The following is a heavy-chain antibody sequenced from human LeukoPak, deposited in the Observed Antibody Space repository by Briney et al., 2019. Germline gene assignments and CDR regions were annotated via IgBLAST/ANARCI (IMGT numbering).Heavy chain of an antibody. CDR3: ARGMFDNSGHYYYFYYALDV. D-gene: IGHD3-22*01. Sequence: ASVKVSCKASGYTGTSCYMYWGWHAPGQGPEMVGWMNAESSDTGYAQNLESRVTMTRDTSTNTAYMELRSLRSEDTAVYFCARGMFDNSGHYYYFYYALDVWGQGTTVTVSS. CDR1: GYTGTSCY. CDR2: MNAESSDT. J-gene: IGHJ6*02. V-gene: IGHV1-8*02.